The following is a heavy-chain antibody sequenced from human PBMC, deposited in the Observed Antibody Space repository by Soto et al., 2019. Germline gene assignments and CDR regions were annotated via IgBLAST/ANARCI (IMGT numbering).Heavy chain of an antibody. CDR3: AKYLCDWYPYYYGMDV. Sequence: GGSLRLSCAASGFTFSSYGMHWVRQAPGKGLEWVAVISYDGSNKYYADSVKGRFTISRDNSKNTLYLQMNSLRAEDTAVYYCAKYLCDWYPYYYGMDVWGQGTTVTVSS. V-gene: IGHV3-30*18. J-gene: IGHJ6*02. CDR2: ISYDGSNK. D-gene: IGHD2-21*01. CDR1: GFTFSSYG.